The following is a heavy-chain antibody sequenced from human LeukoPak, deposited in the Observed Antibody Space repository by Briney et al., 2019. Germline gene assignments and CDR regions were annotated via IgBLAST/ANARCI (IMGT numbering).Heavy chain of an antibody. CDR3: ASAPRGTAIPYELPAGP. J-gene: IGHJ5*02. D-gene: IGHD1-1*01. CDR1: GYTFTSYG. V-gene: IGHV1-18*01. Sequence: GASVKVSCKASGYTFTSYGISWVRQAPGQGLEWMGWINADNGNTRYSQKFQGRVTITRDTSASTVYMELSSLRSDDTAVYYCASAPRGTAIPYELPAGPWGQGTLVTVSS. CDR2: INADNGNT.